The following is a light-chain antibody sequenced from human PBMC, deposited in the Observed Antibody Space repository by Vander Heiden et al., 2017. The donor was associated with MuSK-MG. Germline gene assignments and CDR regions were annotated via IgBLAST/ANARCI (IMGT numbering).Light chain of an antibody. Sequence: QSALTQPASASGSPGLPITIPCTGTSSDVGSYNLVSWYQQHPGKAPKLMIYEVSKRPSGVSNRFSGSKSDNTASLTISGLQAEDEADDYCCSYAGSSTLVLGGGTKLTVL. CDR2: EVS. V-gene: IGLV2-23*02. CDR3: CSYAGSSTLV. CDR1: SSDVGSYNL. J-gene: IGLJ2*01.